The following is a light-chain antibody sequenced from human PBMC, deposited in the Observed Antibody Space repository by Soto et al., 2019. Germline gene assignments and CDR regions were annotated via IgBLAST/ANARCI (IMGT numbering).Light chain of an antibody. CDR1: QSVSTY. V-gene: IGKV1-39*01. Sequence: DIQMTQSPSSLSASVGDRVTITCRASQSVSTYLNWYQQKPGKAPKLLISAASILQSGVPSRFGGSGSGTDFTLSISSLQDEDVATYYCQQSYSAPPHTFGRGTKVEIK. CDR2: AAS. J-gene: IGKJ4*01. CDR3: QQSYSAPPHT.